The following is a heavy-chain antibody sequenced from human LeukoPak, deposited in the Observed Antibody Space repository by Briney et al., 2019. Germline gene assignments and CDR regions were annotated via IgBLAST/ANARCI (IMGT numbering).Heavy chain of an antibody. CDR1: GFTVSINY. J-gene: IGHJ4*02. CDR3: ARGWVYGSGSYYLDY. V-gene: IGHV3-53*01. D-gene: IGHD3-10*01. CDR2: IYSGGNT. Sequence: GGSLRLSCAASGFTVSINYMSWVRQAPGKGLEWVSVIYSGGNTYYVGSVKGRFTISRDNSKNTLYLQMNSLRAEDTAVYYCARGWVYGSGSYYLDYWGQGTLVTVSS.